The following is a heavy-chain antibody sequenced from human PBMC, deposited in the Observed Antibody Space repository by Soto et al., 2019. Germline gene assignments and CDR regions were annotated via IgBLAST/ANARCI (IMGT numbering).Heavy chain of an antibody. CDR2: ISYSGNT. J-gene: IGHJ4*02. CDR1: GGSIISGY. Sequence: PSETLALTCTVSGGSIISGYWSWIRQPPGKGLEWIGYISYSGNTNYNPSLKSRVTMSVDTPKNQFSLRLSSVTTVDTAVYYCAGLRGYAGSPIDYWGQGILVTVSS. D-gene: IGHD2-15*01. V-gene: IGHV4-59*01. CDR3: AGLRGYAGSPIDY.